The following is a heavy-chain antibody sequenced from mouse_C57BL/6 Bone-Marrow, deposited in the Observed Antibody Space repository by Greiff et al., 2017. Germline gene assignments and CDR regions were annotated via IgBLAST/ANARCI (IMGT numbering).Heavy chain of an antibody. CDR2: IRSKSNNYAT. Sequence: GGGLVQPKGSLKLSCAASGFSFNTYAMNWVRQAPGKGLEWVARIRSKSNNYATYYADSVKDRFTISSDDSESMLYLQRNNLKTEDTAMYYCVRHDSYSNSAWFAYWGQGTLVTVSA. CDR1: GFSFNTYA. J-gene: IGHJ3*01. V-gene: IGHV10-1*01. D-gene: IGHD2-5*01. CDR3: VRHDSYSNSAWFAY.